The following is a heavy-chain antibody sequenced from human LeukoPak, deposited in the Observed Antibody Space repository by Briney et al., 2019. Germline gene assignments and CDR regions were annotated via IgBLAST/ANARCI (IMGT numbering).Heavy chain of an antibody. CDR3: AKGGYSSGRRNYFDY. J-gene: IGHJ4*02. CDR1: GFTFSSYG. CDR2: ISATGGST. V-gene: IGHV3-23*01. Sequence: GGSLRLSCAASGFTFSSYGITWVRQAPGKGLEWVSTISATGGSTYYADSVKGRFTISRDNSKDTLYLQMNSLRAEDTAVYYCAKGGYSSGRRNYFDYWGQGTLVTVSS. D-gene: IGHD6-19*01.